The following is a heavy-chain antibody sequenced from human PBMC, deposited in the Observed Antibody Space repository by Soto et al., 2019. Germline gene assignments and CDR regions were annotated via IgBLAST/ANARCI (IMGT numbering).Heavy chain of an antibody. D-gene: IGHD3-10*01. V-gene: IGHV4-30-4*01. CDR1: GGSISSGDYY. CDR2: IYYSGST. Sequence: TLSLTCTVSGGSISSGDYYWSWIRQPPGKGLEWIGCIYYSGSTYYNPSLKSRVTISVDTSKNQFSLKLSSVTAADTAVYYCARVVHYYGSGSYYWFDPWGQGTLVTVSS. J-gene: IGHJ5*02. CDR3: ARVVHYYGSGSYYWFDP.